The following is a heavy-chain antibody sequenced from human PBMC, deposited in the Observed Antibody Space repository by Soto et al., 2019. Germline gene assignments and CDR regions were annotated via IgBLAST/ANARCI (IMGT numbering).Heavy chain of an antibody. CDR3: AHTPASSRTRYYYYGMDV. CDR2: IYWDDDK. V-gene: IGHV2-5*02. CDR1: GFSLSTSGVG. J-gene: IGHJ6*02. Sequence: SGPTLVNPTQTLTLTCTFSGFSLSTSGVGVGWIRQPPGKALEWLALIYWDDDKRYSPSLKSRLTITKDTSKNQVVLTMTNMDPVDTATYYCAHTPASSRTRYYYYGMDVWGQGTTVTVSS. D-gene: IGHD6-25*01.